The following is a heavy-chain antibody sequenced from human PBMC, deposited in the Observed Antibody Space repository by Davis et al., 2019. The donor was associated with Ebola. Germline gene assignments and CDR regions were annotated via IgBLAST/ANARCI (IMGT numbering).Heavy chain of an antibody. CDR3: ATSGPDYLNYYYYGMDV. CDR2: ISSSSSTI. V-gene: IGHV3-48*02. J-gene: IGHJ6*02. CDR1: GFTFSSYS. Sequence: GGSLRPSCAASGFTFSSYSMNWVRQAPGKGLEWVSYISSSSSTIYYADSVKGRFTISRDNAKNSLYLQMNSLRDEDTAVYYCATSGPDYLNYYYYGMDVWGQGTTVTVSS. D-gene: IGHD2/OR15-2a*01.